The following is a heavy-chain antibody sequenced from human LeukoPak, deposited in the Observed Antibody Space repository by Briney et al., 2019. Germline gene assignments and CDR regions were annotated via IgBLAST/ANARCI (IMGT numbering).Heavy chain of an antibody. D-gene: IGHD6-19*01. CDR1: GCTFSSYS. Sequence: GGSLRLSCAASGCTFSSYSMNWVRQAPGKGLQWVSSISSSSSHIYYTDSVKGRFTISRDNAKTSLNLQVNSLRAEDTAVYYCARGDKSSGWYFLDYWGRGTLVTVSS. CDR3: ARGDKSSGWYFLDY. CDR2: ISSSSSHI. V-gene: IGHV3-21*01. J-gene: IGHJ4*02.